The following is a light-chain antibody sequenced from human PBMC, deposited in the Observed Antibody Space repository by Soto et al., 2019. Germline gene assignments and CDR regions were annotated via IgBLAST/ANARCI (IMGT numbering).Light chain of an antibody. CDR3: QQYSKYPLT. J-gene: IGKJ5*01. Sequence: DIQMTQSPSSLSASVGDRVTITCRASQGISSSLAWYQQKPGKAPKSLIYDASSLQSGVPSKFSGSGSGTDFTLIISSLQPEDSATYYCQQYSKYPLTFGQGTRLEI. V-gene: IGKV1-16*02. CDR1: QGISSS. CDR2: DAS.